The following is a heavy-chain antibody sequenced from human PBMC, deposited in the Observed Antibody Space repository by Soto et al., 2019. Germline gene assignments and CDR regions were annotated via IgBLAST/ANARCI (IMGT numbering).Heavy chain of an antibody. J-gene: IGHJ4*02. CDR2: IYYSGST. CDR1: GGSISGYY. CDR3: ARVRLGGYFDWSDFDY. D-gene: IGHD3-9*01. Sequence: SLTCTVSGGSISGYYWSWIRQPPGKGLEWIGYIYYSGSTNYNPSLKSRVTISVETSKNQFSLKLSSVTAADTAVYYCARVRLGGYFDWSDFDYWGQGTLVTVSS. V-gene: IGHV4-59*01.